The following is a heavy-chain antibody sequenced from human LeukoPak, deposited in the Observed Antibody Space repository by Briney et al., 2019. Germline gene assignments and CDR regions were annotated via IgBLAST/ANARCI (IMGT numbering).Heavy chain of an antibody. Sequence: GGSLRLSCAASGFTFSSYWMSWVRQAPGKGLEWISYTGISSGNTKYADSVKGRFTISRDKARNSLYLQMNSLRVEDTAVYYCARDHRYAFDNWGHGTLVTVSS. J-gene: IGHJ4*01. CDR1: GFTFSSYW. V-gene: IGHV3-48*01. CDR3: ARDHRYAFDN. D-gene: IGHD5-12*01. CDR2: TGISSGNT.